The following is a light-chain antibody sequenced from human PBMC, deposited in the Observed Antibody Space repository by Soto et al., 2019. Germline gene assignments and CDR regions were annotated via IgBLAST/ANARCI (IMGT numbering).Light chain of an antibody. CDR1: QSVSSAN. V-gene: IGKV3-20*01. CDR2: GAS. J-gene: IGKJ1*01. CDR3: QQYGSSPT. Sequence: EVVLTQSPGTLALSQGERATLSCRASQSVSSANVAWYQQKPGQAPRLLIYGASSRATGIPDRFSGSGSGTDFILTISSLQSEDFPVYHCQQYGSSPTFGQGTKVDIK.